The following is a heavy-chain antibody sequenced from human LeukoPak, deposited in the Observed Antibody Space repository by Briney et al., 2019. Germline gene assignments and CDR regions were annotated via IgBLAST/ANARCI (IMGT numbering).Heavy chain of an antibody. CDR2: INPNSGGT. CDR1: GYTFTGYY. J-gene: IGHJ3*02. D-gene: IGHD3-22*01. Sequence: ASVKVSCKASGYTFTGYYMHWVRQAPGQGLEWMGWINPNSGGTNYAQKFQGRVTMTRDTSISTAYMELSRLRSDDTAVYYCAXXXXXXXXYYQRDAFDIWGQGTMVTVSS. CDR3: AXXXXXXXXYYQRDAFDI. V-gene: IGHV1-2*02.